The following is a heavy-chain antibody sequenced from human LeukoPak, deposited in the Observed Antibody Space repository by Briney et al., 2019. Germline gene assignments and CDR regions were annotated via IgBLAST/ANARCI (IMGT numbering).Heavy chain of an antibody. J-gene: IGHJ4*02. CDR2: INPSGGST. D-gene: IGHD5-18*01. CDR1: GYTFTSYY. Sequence: ASVKVSCKASGYTFTSYYMHWVRQAPGLGLEWMGIINPSGGSTSYAQKFQGRVTMTRDTSTSTVYMELSSLRSEDTAVYYCARDGNSYGHDYWGQGTLVTVSS. V-gene: IGHV1-46*01. CDR3: ARDGNSYGHDY.